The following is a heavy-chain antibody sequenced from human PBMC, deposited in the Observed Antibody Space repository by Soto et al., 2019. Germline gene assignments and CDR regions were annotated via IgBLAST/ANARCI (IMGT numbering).Heavy chain of an antibody. Sequence: ASVKVSCKASGNSFTTYYMHWVRQAPGQGLEWMGIINPSGGRTTYAQKFQGRVTMTRDTSTSTFHMELSSLTSEDTAVYYCAGLYHYDSSGYYDSWGQGTLVTVYS. J-gene: IGHJ4*02. CDR2: INPSGGRT. CDR3: AGLYHYDSSGYYDS. CDR1: GNSFTTYY. D-gene: IGHD3-22*01. V-gene: IGHV1-46*01.